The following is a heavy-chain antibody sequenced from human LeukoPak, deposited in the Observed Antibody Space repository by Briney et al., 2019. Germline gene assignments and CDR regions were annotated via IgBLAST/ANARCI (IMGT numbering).Heavy chain of an antibody. Sequence: SETLSLTCTVSGGSISSYYWSWIRQPAGKGLEWIGRIYTSGSTNYNPSLKSRVTMSVDTSKNQFSLKLSSVTAADTAVYYCARGQSREDILTGYYREMAYYMDVWGKGTTVTISS. CDR2: IYTSGST. V-gene: IGHV4-4*07. D-gene: IGHD3-9*01. CDR1: GGSISSYY. CDR3: ARGQSREDILTGYYREMAYYMDV. J-gene: IGHJ6*03.